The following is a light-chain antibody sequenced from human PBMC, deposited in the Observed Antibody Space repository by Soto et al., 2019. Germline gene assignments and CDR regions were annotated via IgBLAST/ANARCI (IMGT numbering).Light chain of an antibody. V-gene: IGKV3-20*01. J-gene: IGKJ4*01. Sequence: LVLTQSPGTLSLSPGEKATLSGRASQRVGSALLAWYQQKPGQAPRLLISSDSRRASGIPDRFSGSGSGTDFTLTISRLEAEDSAVYWCQQYQTSPTFGGGTKVEIK. CDR2: SDS. CDR1: QRVGSAL. CDR3: QQYQTSPT.